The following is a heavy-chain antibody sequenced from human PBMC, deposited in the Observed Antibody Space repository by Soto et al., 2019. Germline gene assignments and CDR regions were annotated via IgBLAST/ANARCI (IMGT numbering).Heavy chain of an antibody. CDR2: LSSTGGST. CDR1: GFTFRKYV. J-gene: IGHJ6*02. V-gene: IGHV3-23*01. D-gene: IGHD3-3*01. Sequence: EVQLLESGGGLAQPGGSLRLSCEVSGFTFRKYVMTWVRQAPGKGLEWVSSLSSTGGSTYYADSVKGRFTVSRDNSKNTLLPQMNSLRAEDTAIYYCAKDQGFLEWIPQGGLDVWGPGTTVAVSS. CDR3: AKDQGFLEWIPQGGLDV.